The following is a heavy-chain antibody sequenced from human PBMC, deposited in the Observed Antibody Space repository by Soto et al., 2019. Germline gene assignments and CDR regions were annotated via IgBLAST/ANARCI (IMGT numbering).Heavy chain of an antibody. CDR1: GYTFTSYY. CDR3: ARTEYYYDSSGSKNLEFDX. V-gene: IGHV1-46*01. CDR2: INPSGGST. Sequence: GASVKVSCKASGYTFTSYYMHWVRQAPGQGLEWMGIINPSGGSTSYAQKFQGRVTMTRDTSTSTVYMELSSLRSEDTAVYYCARTEYYYDSSGSKNLEFDXWGQGTLVTVSS. J-gene: IGHJ4*02. D-gene: IGHD3-22*01.